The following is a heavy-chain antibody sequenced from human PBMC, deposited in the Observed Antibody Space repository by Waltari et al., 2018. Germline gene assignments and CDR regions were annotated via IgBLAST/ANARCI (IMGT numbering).Heavy chain of an antibody. J-gene: IGHJ4*02. CDR1: GFTFSSNW. Sequence: EVQLVDSGGGLVQPGGSLRLSCAASGFTFSSNWMSWVRQAPGGGLEWLAKIKPDGSQQYYVDSVRGRFSISRDNAKNSLYLQLNSLRAEDTAIYYCARDFNWGWDFWGQGTLVTVSS. V-gene: IGHV3-7*03. CDR2: IKPDGSQQ. CDR3: ARDFNWGWDF. D-gene: IGHD7-27*01.